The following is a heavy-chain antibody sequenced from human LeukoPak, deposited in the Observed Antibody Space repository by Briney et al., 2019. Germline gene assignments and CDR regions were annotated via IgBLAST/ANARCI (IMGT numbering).Heavy chain of an antibody. V-gene: IGHV3-74*01. J-gene: IGHJ4*02. CDR2: ISTDGYTT. D-gene: IGHD2-15*01. Sequence: GGSMRLSCAASGLAFSAYKMHWVRQAPRKGLVWVSRISTDGYTTDYADFVQGRFTASRDNTRNTWSLEMSSLRAEDTAVYYCVVGGSPGYWGQGTLVTVSS. CDR1: GLAFSAYK. CDR3: VVGGSPGY.